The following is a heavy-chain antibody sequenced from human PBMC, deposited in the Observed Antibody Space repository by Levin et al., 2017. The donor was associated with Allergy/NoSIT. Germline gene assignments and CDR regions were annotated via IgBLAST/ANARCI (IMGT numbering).Heavy chain of an antibody. D-gene: IGHD1-26*01. V-gene: IGHV3-33*03. CDR3: ARRLVPAGQAHYGMDG. J-gene: IGHJ6*02. CDR2: IWYDGSYK. CDR1: GFTFRNFG. Sequence: PGGSLRLSCVASGFTFRNFGIHWVRQAPGKGLEWVAIIWYDGSYKYYADSVKGRVTISRDNSRDTLYLQMNGLRAEDTAVYYGARRLVPAGQAHYGMDGWGQGTRVIVSS.